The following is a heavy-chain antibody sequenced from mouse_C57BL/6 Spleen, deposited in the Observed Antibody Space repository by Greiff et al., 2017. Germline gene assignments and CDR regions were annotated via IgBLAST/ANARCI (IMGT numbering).Heavy chain of an antibody. CDR1: GYTFTSYG. V-gene: IGHV1-81*01. Sequence: QVQLQQSGAELARPGASVKLSCKASGYTFTSYGISWVKQRTGQGLEWIGEIYPRSGNTYYNEKFKGKATLTADKSSSTAYMELRSLTSEDSAVYFCARSENLLLLFDYWGQGTTLTVSS. CDR3: ARSENLLLLFDY. CDR2: IYPRSGNT. D-gene: IGHD1-1*01. J-gene: IGHJ2*01.